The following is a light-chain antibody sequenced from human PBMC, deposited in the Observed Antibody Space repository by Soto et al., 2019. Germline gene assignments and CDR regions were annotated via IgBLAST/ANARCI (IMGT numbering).Light chain of an antibody. V-gene: IGKV3-20*01. J-gene: IGKJ1*01. CDR1: QTTSGQY. Sequence: IVLTQSSGTLSLSPVESATLSYRTSQTTSGQYLAWYQPRPGLGPRLLVYGASSRATGIPDRFSGGGSGTDFTLTISRLEPEDFAVYYCQQYASSRTFGQGTKVDI. CDR2: GAS. CDR3: QQYASSRT.